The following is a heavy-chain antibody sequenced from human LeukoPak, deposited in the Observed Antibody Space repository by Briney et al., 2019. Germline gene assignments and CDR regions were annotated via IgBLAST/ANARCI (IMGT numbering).Heavy chain of an antibody. CDR1: EFTFSAYA. CDR2: ISSDGNNK. V-gene: IGHV3-30*04. J-gene: IGHJ4*02. CDR3: GTLIHY. Sequence: GGALRVSCAASEFTFSAYAMHWVGPAPGKGLEGVAVISSDGNNKYYTDSVEGRFTILRHNSNSTLYLQMNSLRIEDAAVYYCGTLIHYWGQGTLLTVAS. D-gene: IGHD2-8*01.